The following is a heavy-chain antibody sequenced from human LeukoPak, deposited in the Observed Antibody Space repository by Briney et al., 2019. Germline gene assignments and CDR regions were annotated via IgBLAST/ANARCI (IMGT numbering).Heavy chain of an antibody. Sequence: GGSLRLSCAASGFTFSSYAMHWVRQAPGKGLEWVAVISYDGSNKYYADSVKGRFTISRDNSKNTVYLQMNSLRAEDTAVYYCARVPPRASSVAGGIGDYWGQGTLVTVSS. J-gene: IGHJ4*02. CDR3: ARVPPRASSVAGGIGDY. CDR2: ISYDGSNK. D-gene: IGHD6-19*01. V-gene: IGHV3-30*14. CDR1: GFTFSSYA.